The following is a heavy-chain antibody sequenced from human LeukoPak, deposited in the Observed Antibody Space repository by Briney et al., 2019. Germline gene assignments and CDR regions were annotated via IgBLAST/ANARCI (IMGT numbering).Heavy chain of an antibody. CDR3: NTYGSGSLGAFDI. Sequence: GGSLRLSCAASGFTFSSYGMHWVRQAPGKGLEWVAVIWYDGSNKYYADSVKGRFTISRDNSKNTLYLQMNSLRAEDTAVYYCNTYGSGSLGAFDIWGQGTMVTVSS. V-gene: IGHV3-33*01. CDR2: IWYDGSNK. D-gene: IGHD3-10*01. J-gene: IGHJ3*02. CDR1: GFTFSSYG.